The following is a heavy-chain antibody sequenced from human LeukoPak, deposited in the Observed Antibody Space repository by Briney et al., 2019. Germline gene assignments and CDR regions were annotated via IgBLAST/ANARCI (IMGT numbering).Heavy chain of an antibody. D-gene: IGHD3-10*01. CDR3: AKDRAITMVRGVMDY. J-gene: IGHJ4*02. Sequence: GGSLRLSCAASGFIFTSYWMSWVRQAPGKGLEWVAHINQDGSAKYYVDSVKGRFTISRDNAKNSLYLQMNSLRAEDTAVYYCAKDRAITMVRGVMDYWGQGTLVTVSS. CDR2: INQDGSAK. CDR1: GFIFTSYW. V-gene: IGHV3-7*01.